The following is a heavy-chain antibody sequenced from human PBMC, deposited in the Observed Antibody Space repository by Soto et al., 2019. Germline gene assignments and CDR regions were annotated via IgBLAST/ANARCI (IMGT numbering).Heavy chain of an antibody. J-gene: IGHJ4*02. CDR3: ARNIAAADWSFDY. CDR2: IYHSGST. CDR1: GGSISSSNW. V-gene: IGHV4-4*02. Sequence: SETLSLTCAVSGGSISSSNWWSWVRQPPGKGLEWIGEIYHSGSTNYNPSLKSRVTISVDKSKNQFSLKLSSVTAADTAVYYCARNIAAADWSFDYWGQGTLVTVSS. D-gene: IGHD6-13*01.